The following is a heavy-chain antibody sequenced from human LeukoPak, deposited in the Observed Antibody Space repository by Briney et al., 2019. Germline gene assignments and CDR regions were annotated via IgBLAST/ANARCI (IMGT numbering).Heavy chain of an antibody. V-gene: IGHV3-48*01. CDR2: ISSSSSTI. CDR3: ARDRSYSGSYTGNDAFDI. Sequence: SGGSLRLSCAASGFTFSSYSKNWVRQAPGKGLEWVSYISSSSSTIYYADSVKGRFTISRDNAKNSLYLQMNSLRAEDTAVYYCARDRSYSGSYTGNDAFDIWGQGTMVTVSS. D-gene: IGHD1-26*01. CDR1: GFTFSSYS. J-gene: IGHJ3*02.